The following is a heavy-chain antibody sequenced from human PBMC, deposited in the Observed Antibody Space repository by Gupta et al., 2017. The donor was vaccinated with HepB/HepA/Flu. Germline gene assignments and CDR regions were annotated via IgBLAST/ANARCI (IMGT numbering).Heavy chain of an antibody. CDR2: ISWNSGSI. CDR3: AKDSNPRNVYYYYYGMDV. J-gene: IGHJ6*02. CDR1: GFTFDDYA. D-gene: IGHD1-14*01. V-gene: IGHV3-9*01. Sequence: EVQLVESGGGLVQPGRSLRLSCAASGFTFDDYAMHWVRQAPGKGLEWVSCISWNSGSIGYADSVKGRFTISRDNAKNSLYLQMNSLRAEDTALYYCAKDSNPRNVYYYYYGMDVWGQGTTVTVSS.